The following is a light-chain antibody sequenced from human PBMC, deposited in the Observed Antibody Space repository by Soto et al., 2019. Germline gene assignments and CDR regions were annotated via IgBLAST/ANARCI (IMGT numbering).Light chain of an antibody. CDR1: QSVTKY. CDR2: DTS. Sequence: EIVLTQSPATLSVSPGERSTLSCRASQSVTKYLAWYQQKPGQAPRLLIYDTSNRATGIPARFSGSGSGTDFTLTISSLESEDSAVYYCQQRHMWPITFGQGTRLEIK. V-gene: IGKV3-11*01. CDR3: QQRHMWPIT. J-gene: IGKJ5*01.